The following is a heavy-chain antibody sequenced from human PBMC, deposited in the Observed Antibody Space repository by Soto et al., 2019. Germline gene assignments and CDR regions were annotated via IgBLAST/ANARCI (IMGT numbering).Heavy chain of an antibody. Sequence: QVQLVQSGAEVKKPGSSVKVSCKASGGTFSSYAISWVRQAPGQGLEWMGGIIPIFGTANYAQKFQGRVTITADKSTSTADMELSSLRSEDTAVYYCARDIVVVPAARTYYGMDVWGQGTTVTVSS. CDR3: ARDIVVVPAARTYYGMDV. D-gene: IGHD2-2*01. CDR1: GGTFSSYA. J-gene: IGHJ6*02. V-gene: IGHV1-69*06. CDR2: IIPIFGTA.